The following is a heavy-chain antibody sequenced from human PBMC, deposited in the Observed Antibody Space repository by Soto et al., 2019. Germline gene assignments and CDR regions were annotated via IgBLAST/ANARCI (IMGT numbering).Heavy chain of an antibody. CDR3: SRLLLSRVDFDP. CDR1: GYSFTISW. D-gene: IGHD3-16*02. Sequence: EVQLVQSGAEVKKPGESLRISCKGSGYSFTISWISWVRQMPGKGLEWMGRIDPSDSYTNYSPSFKGHANISADKSISTVYMQRSSLKASDTAMYYCSRLLLSRVDFDPWGQGTLFSVSS. CDR2: IDPSDSYT. V-gene: IGHV5-10-1*01. J-gene: IGHJ5*02.